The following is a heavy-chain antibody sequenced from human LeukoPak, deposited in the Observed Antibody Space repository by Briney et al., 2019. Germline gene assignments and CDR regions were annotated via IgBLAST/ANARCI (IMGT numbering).Heavy chain of an antibody. CDR3: AKYVDTAMVTFDY. V-gene: IGHV3-30*02. J-gene: IGHJ4*02. CDR1: GFTFSSYG. Sequence: GGSLRLSCAASGFTFSSYGMHWVRQAPGKGLEWVAFIRYDGSNKYYADSVKGRFTISRDNSKNTLYLQMNSLRAEDTAVYYCAKYVDTAMVTFDYWGQGTLVTVSS. D-gene: IGHD5-18*01. CDR2: IRYDGSNK.